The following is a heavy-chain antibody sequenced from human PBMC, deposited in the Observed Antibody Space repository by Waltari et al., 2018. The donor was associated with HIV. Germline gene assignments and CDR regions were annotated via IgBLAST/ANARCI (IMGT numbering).Heavy chain of an antibody. CDR1: GYTFTGYY. D-gene: IGHD2-15*01. CDR2: INPNSGGT. Sequence: QVQLVQSGAEVKKPGASVKVSCKASGYTFTGYYMLWVRQAPGQGLEWMVWINPNSGGTNDAQKLQGRVTMTRDTSISTAYMELSRLRSDDTAVYYCARTFLYCSGGTCYFDYWGQGTLVTVSS. CDR3: ARTFLYCSGGTCYFDY. J-gene: IGHJ4*02. V-gene: IGHV1-2*02.